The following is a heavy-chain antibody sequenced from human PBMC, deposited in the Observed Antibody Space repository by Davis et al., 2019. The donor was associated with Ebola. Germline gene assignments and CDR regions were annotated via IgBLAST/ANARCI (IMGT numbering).Heavy chain of an antibody. CDR2: IKPDGSDN. CDR1: GFSFSGYW. J-gene: IGHJ6*04. D-gene: IGHD6-19*01. CDR3: AKRATVKVAGANYYNAMDV. V-gene: IGHV3-7*03. Sequence: PGGSLRLSCEVSGFSFSGYWMSWVRQAPGKGLEWVATIKPDGSDNYFVDSVKGRFTISRDNAKSSLYLQMNSLRAEDTAVFYCAKRATVKVAGANYYNAMDVWGKGTTVTVSS.